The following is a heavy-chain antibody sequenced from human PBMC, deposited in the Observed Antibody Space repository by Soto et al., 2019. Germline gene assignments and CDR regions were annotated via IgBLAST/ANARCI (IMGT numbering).Heavy chain of an antibody. CDR2: IWYDGSNK. J-gene: IGHJ4*02. D-gene: IGHD6-19*01. V-gene: IGHV3-33*01. CDR3: ARDLDEGEIAVAGTPEIPFDY. Sequence: PGGSLRLSCAASGFTFSSYGMHWVRQAPGKGLEWVAVIWYDGSNKYYADSVKGRFTISRDNSKNTLYLQMNSLRAEDTAVYYCARDLDEGEIAVAGTPEIPFDYWGQGTLVTVSS. CDR1: GFTFSSYG.